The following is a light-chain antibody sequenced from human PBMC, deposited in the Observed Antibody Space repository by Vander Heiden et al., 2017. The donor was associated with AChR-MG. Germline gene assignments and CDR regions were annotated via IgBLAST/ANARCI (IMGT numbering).Light chain of an antibody. V-gene: IGLV1-44*01. CDR2: SNN. Sequence: QSVLTQPPSASGPPGQRVTISCSGSSSNIGSNHVNWYQQRPGTAPTLLIFSNNQRPSGVPDRFSCSNSGTSASLAISGLQSEDEADYYCSAWDDSLNGFWVFGGGTKLTVL. CDR3: SAWDDSLNGFWV. CDR1: SSNIGSNH. J-gene: IGLJ3*02.